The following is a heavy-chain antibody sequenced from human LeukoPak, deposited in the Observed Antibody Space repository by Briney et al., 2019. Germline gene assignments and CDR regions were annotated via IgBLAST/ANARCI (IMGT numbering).Heavy chain of an antibody. CDR1: GFNLSDFW. J-gene: IGHJ6*02. V-gene: IGHV3-74*01. Sequence: GGSLRLSCAASGFNLSDFWMHWVRQPPPSGKGLMWVSHINSDGTSTRYADFVKGRFTISRDNAKNTVYLQMNSLRAEDTAVYYCARNTYGLGGYGGAYEYYYYGMDVWGQGTTVTVSS. D-gene: IGHD4-23*01. CDR2: INSDGTST. CDR3: ARNTYGLGGYGGAYEYYYYGMDV.